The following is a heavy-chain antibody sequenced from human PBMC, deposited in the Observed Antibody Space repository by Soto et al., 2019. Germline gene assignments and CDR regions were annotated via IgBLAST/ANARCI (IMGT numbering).Heavy chain of an antibody. CDR1: GYTFSSYA. CDR2: INAGYGNT. Sequence: GASVKVSCKASGYTFSSYAMHWVRQAPGQRLEWMGWINAGYGNTKSSQKFQDRVTISRDTSASTAYMELTSLRSEDTAVYYCARERQVGPSSGRFDPWGQGTLVTVSS. CDR3: ARERQVGPSSGRFDP. J-gene: IGHJ5*02. V-gene: IGHV1-3*01.